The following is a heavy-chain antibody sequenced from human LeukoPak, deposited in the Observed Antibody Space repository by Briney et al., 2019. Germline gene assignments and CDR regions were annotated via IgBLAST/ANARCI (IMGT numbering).Heavy chain of an antibody. D-gene: IGHD5-12*01. Sequence: PSETLSLTCTVSGGSISSSSYYWGWIRQPPGKGLEWIGSIYYSGSTYYNPSLKSRVTISVDTSKNQFSLKLSSVTAADTAVYYCARDPSRGWLRLEGDYWGQGTLVTVSS. CDR3: ARDPSRGWLRLEGDY. CDR1: GGSISSSSYY. V-gene: IGHV4-39*07. J-gene: IGHJ4*02. CDR2: IYYSGST.